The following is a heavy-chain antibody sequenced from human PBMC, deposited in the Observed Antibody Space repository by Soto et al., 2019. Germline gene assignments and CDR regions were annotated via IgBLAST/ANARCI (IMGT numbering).Heavy chain of an antibody. CDR1: GGTFSSYT. CDR2: IIPILGIA. D-gene: IGHD2-21*02. CDR3: ARLADGDRYAGGY. Sequence: QVQLVQSGAEVKKPGSSVKVSCKASGGTFSSYTISWVRQAPGQGLEWMGRIIPILGIANYAQKFQGRVTITADKSTSTAYMELSSLRSEDTAVYYCARLADGDRYAGGYWGQGTLVTVSS. V-gene: IGHV1-69*02. J-gene: IGHJ4*02.